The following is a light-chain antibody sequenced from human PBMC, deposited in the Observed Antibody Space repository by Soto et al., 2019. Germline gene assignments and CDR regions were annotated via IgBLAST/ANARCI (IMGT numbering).Light chain of an antibody. V-gene: IGLV1-44*01. CDR2: ANN. J-gene: IGLJ1*01. Sequence: QAVVTQPPSASGTPGQRVTISCSGSTSNIGSNTVNWYQQLPGTAPKLLIYANNQRPSGVPDRFSGSKSGTSASLAISGLLSEDEADYYCAAWDDSLNGVFGTGTKLTVL. CDR1: TSNIGSNT. CDR3: AAWDDSLNGV.